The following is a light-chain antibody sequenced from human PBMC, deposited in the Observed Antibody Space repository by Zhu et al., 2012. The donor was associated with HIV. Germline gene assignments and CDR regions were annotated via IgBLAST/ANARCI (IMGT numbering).Light chain of an antibody. CDR3: QQYNNWPPWT. J-gene: IGKJ1*01. CDR1: QNVKYN. Sequence: EVVVTQSPGILSVSPGETATLSCRASQNVKYNLAWYQQRPGQAPRLLIYGTFTRATGVSARFSGSGSGTDFTLTISSLQSEDFAVYYCQQYNNWPPWTFGQGTQVEIK. V-gene: IGKV3-15*01. CDR2: GTF.